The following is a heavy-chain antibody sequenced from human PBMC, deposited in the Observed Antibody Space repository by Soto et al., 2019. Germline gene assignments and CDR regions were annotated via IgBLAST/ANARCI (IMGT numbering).Heavy chain of an antibody. J-gene: IGHJ6*02. D-gene: IGHD3-22*01. CDR2: ISGSGGST. CDR3: AKAYYDSSGYYFNYYYYYGMDV. Sequence: GSLRLSCAASGFTFSSYAMSWVRQAPGKGLEWVSAISGSGGSTYYADSVKGRFTISRDNSKNTLYLQMNSLRAEDTAVYCCAKAYYDSSGYYFNYYYYYGMDVWGQGTTVTVSS. V-gene: IGHV3-23*01. CDR1: GFTFSSYA.